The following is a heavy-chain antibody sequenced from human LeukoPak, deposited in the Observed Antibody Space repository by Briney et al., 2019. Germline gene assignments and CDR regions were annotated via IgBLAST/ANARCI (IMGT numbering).Heavy chain of an antibody. CDR2: ISYDGSSE. J-gene: IGHJ5*02. D-gene: IGHD6-13*01. V-gene: IGHV3-30*18. CDR3: AKAFRAAAGRADWFDP. Sequence: GGSLRLSCAASGFTFSSYGMHWVRQAPGKGLEWVAVISYDGSSEYYADSVKGRFTISRDNSKDTLYLQMNSLRAEDTAVYYCAKAFRAAAGRADWFDPWGQGTLVTVSS. CDR1: GFTFSSYG.